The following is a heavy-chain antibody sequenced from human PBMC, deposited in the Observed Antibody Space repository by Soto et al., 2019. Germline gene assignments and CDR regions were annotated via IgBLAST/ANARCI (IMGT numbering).Heavy chain of an antibody. V-gene: IGHV1-69*12. J-gene: IGHJ6*02. CDR1: GGTFSSYA. CDR2: IIPIFGTA. CDR3: ARGVLFEQLVRTGYYYYGMDV. D-gene: IGHD6-6*01. Sequence: QVQLVQSGAEVKKPGSSVKVSCKASGGTFSSYAISWVRQAPGQGLEWMGGIIPIFGTANYAQKFQGRVTITADESTXXAXMXXSSLRSEDTAVYYCARGVLFEQLVRTGYYYYGMDVWGQGTTVTVSS.